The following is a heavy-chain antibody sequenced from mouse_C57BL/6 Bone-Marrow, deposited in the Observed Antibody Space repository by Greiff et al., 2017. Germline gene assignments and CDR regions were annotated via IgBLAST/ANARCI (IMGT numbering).Heavy chain of an antibody. CDR1: GYAFTNYL. Sequence: VKLMESGAELVRPGTSVKVSCKASGYAFTNYLIEWVKQRPGQVLEWIGVINPGSGGTNYNEKFKGKATLTADKSSSTAYMQLSSLTSEDSAVYFCARTYYSNFDYWGQGTTLTVSS. J-gene: IGHJ2*01. D-gene: IGHD2-5*01. V-gene: IGHV1-54*01. CDR2: INPGSGGT. CDR3: ARTYYSNFDY.